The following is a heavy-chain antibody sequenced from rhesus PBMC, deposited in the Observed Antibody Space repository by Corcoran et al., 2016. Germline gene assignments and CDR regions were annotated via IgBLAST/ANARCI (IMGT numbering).Heavy chain of an antibody. CDR2: IYGGSGST. D-gene: IGHD2-21*01. CDR1: GGSISGYYL. Sequence: QVQLQESGPGLVKPSETLSLTCAVSGGSISGYYLWSWIRQPPGKGLEWIGYIYGGSGSTSYNPSLKSRVTISKDASKNQFSLKLSSVTAADTAVYYCARDSGCTGSGCHDAFDFWGQGLRVTVSS. V-gene: IGHV4S7*01. J-gene: IGHJ3*01. CDR3: ARDSGCTGSGCHDAFDF.